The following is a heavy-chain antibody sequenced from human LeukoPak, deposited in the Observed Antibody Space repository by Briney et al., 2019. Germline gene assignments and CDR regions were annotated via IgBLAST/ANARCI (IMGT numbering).Heavy chain of an antibody. Sequence: GASVKVSXKASGGTIRGFVINWVRQAPGEGLEWMGRINTLSGTTKYTQKFQGRVTMTTDESTTTVFMELSRLTSEDTAVYYCTRGDDFLAAYNYMDVWGKGSSVIVSS. CDR3: TRGDDFLAAYNYMDV. J-gene: IGHJ6*03. CDR2: INTLSGTT. CDR1: GGTIRGFV. V-gene: IGHV1-69*05. D-gene: IGHD3-9*01.